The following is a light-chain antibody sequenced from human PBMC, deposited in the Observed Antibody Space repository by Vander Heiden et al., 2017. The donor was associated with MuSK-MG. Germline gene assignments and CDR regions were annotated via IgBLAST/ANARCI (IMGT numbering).Light chain of an antibody. CDR3: YSTDITGL. Sequence: SYELTQPPSVSVSPGQTARISYSGDALSKKFAYWYQQKSGQAPVLVIYKDSKRPSGIPERFSGSSSGTVATLTISGAQVEDEADYYCYSTDITGLFGGGTKLTIL. V-gene: IGLV3-10*01. CDR1: ALSKKF. CDR2: KDS. J-gene: IGLJ2*01.